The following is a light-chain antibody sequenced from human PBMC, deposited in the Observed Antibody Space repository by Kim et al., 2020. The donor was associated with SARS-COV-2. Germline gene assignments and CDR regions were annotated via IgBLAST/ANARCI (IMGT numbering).Light chain of an antibody. CDR2: AAS. CDR3: QLCYSTPLT. Sequence: ASVGDSVTISCRASQSFSSYLNLYQQKPGKAPKLLIYAASSLQSGVPSRFSGSGSGTDFTLTISSLQPEDFATYYCQLCYSTPLTFGQGTKVDIK. J-gene: IGKJ1*01. V-gene: IGKV1-39*01. CDR1: QSFSSY.